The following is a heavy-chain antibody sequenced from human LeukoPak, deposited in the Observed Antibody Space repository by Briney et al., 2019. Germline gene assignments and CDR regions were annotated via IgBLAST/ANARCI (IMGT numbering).Heavy chain of an antibody. V-gene: IGHV4-31*03. Sequence: PSETLSLTCTVSGGSISSGGYYWSWIRQHPGKGLEWIGYIYYSGGTYYNPSLKSRVTISVDTSKNQFSLKLSSVTAADTAVYYCARDDFWSGYRSGMDVWGQGTTVTVSS. J-gene: IGHJ6*02. CDR1: GGSISSGGYY. CDR2: IYYSGGT. D-gene: IGHD3-3*01. CDR3: ARDDFWSGYRSGMDV.